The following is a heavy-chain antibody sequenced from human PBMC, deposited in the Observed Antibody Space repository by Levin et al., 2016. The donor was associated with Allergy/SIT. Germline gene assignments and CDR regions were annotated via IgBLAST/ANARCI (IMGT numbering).Heavy chain of an antibody. CDR2: IHTSGGT. D-gene: IGHD3-16*01. CDR1: GGSISSGTYY. Sequence: SETLSLTCTVSGGSISSGTYYWTWIRQPAGKGLEWIGRIHTSGGTTYNPSLKSRVAISRDTSRNQFSLKLNSVTAADTAVYYCARMLGGAGNYGVDYWGQGTLVTVSS. V-gene: IGHV4-61*02. CDR3: ARMLGGAGNYGVDY. J-gene: IGHJ4*02.